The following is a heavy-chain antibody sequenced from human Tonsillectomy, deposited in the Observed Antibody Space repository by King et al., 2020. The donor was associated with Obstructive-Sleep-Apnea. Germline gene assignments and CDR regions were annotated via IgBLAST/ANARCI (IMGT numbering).Heavy chain of an antibody. CDR2: MYSSGNT. CDR3: ARHRGVEDYGGYGDYFDY. CDR1: GCSISNYY. J-gene: IGHJ4*02. Sequence: QLQESGPGLVKPSETLSLTCTVSGCSISNYYWSLFRQLPGKGLEWIGYMYSSGNTNFNPPLKSRVTLSSETSKIQFSLRLSSVTAADTAVYYCARHRGVEDYGGYGDYFDYWGQGTLVTVSS. D-gene: IGHD5-12*01. V-gene: IGHV4-59*08.